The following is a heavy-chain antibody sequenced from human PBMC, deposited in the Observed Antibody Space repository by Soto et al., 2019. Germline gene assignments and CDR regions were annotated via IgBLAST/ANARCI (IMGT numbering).Heavy chain of an antibody. CDR2: VYHSGGA. V-gene: IGHV4-4*02. CDR1: GESISGNNW. D-gene: IGHD6-19*01. CDR3: ARHYSSGWYAAYYFDY. J-gene: IGHJ4*02. Sequence: SETLSLTCVVSGESISGNNWWTWVRQPPGKGLEWIGEVYHSGGANYNPSLKSRVTISVDTSKNQFSLKLSSVTAADTAVYYCARHYSSGWYAAYYFDYWGQGTLVTVSS.